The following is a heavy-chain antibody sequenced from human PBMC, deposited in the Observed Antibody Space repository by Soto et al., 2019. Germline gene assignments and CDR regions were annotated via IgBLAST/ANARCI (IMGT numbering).Heavy chain of an antibody. Sequence: SETLSLSCTFSGGSISSSTYYWGWIRQPPGKGLEWIGSIFYSGSTYYNPSLKSRVTISVDTSKNQFSLKLSSVTAADTAVYYCARDFTDPSGPTLGMGVWGQGTTVT. CDR1: GGSISSSTYY. CDR2: IFYSGST. D-gene: IGHD6-19*01. CDR3: ARDFTDPSGPTLGMGV. J-gene: IGHJ6*02. V-gene: IGHV4-39*07.